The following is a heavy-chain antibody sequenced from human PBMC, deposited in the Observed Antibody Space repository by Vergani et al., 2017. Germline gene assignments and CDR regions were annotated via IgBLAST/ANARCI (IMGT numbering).Heavy chain of an antibody. Sequence: EVQLVESGGGLVKPGGSLRLSCVASGFTFSSYSMNWVRQAPGKGLEWVSSISSSSSYIYYADSVKGRFTISRDNAKNSLYLQMNSLRAEDTAVYYCAILLSSDGLSYYYYGMDVWGQGTTVTVSS. CDR3: AILLSSDGLSYYYYGMDV. D-gene: IGHD2-21*01. J-gene: IGHJ6*02. CDR2: ISSSSSYI. CDR1: GFTFSSYS. V-gene: IGHV3-21*01.